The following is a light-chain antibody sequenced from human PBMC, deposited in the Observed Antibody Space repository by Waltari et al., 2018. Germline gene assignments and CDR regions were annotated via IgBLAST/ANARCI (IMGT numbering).Light chain of an antibody. V-gene: IGLV2-14*03. CDR3: SSYSDSSTPVL. Sequence: QSALTQPSSVSGSPGQSIAISCTGSSGDIGGYDFVSWYQQHPGEALKLIIYDVFNRPSGIPGPSSGSKSGNTASLTISGLQTDDEANYYCSSYSDSSTPVLFGGGTTVTVL. CDR2: DVF. CDR1: SGDIGGYDF. J-gene: IGLJ2*01.